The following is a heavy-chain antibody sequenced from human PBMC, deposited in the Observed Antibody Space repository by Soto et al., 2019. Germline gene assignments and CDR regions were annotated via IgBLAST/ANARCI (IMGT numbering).Heavy chain of an antibody. Sequence: GGSLRLSCAASGFTFSSYGMHWVRQAPGKGLEWVAVISYDGSNKYYADSVKGRFTISRDNSKNTLYLQMNSLRAEDTAVYYCAKGVAGYSGETFEYWGQGTLVTVPQ. CDR1: GFTFSSYG. V-gene: IGHV3-30*18. CDR3: AKGVAGYSGETFEY. D-gene: IGHD5-18*01. CDR2: ISYDGSNK. J-gene: IGHJ4*02.